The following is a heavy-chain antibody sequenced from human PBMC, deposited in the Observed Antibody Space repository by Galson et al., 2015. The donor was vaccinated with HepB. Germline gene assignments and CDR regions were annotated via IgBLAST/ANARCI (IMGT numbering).Heavy chain of an antibody. CDR3: ARQGVLVWPYDAFDI. Sequence: QSGAEVKKPGESLKISCRVSGYSFTTYWIGWVRQMPGKGLEWMGIMYPGDSDIKYSPSFQGRVTISADKSISTAYLQWSSLKASDTAMYYCARQGVLVWPYDAFDIWGQGTMVTVSS. CDR1: GYSFTTYW. D-gene: IGHD2-8*02. V-gene: IGHV5-51*01. CDR2: MYPGDSDI. J-gene: IGHJ3*02.